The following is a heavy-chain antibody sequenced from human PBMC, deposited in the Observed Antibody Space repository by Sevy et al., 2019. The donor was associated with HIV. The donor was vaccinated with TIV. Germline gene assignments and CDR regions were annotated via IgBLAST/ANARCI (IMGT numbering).Heavy chain of an antibody. V-gene: IGHV1-18*01. CDR1: GYSFTSYA. CDR2: ISTYNGNT. CDR3: VRGSRIYDCSKGRFNYMDV. J-gene: IGHJ6*03. D-gene: IGHD4-4*01. Sequence: ASVKVSCKASGYSFTSYAVSWVRQAPGQGLEWMGRISTYNGNTNEAQNFQGRVSMTTDTSTSTAYMELRSLRSDDTAGYYCVRGSRIYDCSKGRFNYMDVWGTGTTVTVSS.